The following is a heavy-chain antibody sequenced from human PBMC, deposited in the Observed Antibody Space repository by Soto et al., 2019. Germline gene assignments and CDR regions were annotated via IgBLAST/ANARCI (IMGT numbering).Heavy chain of an antibody. CDR3: ARGGAMGVDY. D-gene: IGHD1-26*01. Sequence: GGSLRLSCTASGFTFNTHWMHWVRQAPGKGLVWVSRIYFDGITTNYADSVKGRLAVSRDNAKNTVYLHVNTLRDEDTAVYYCARGGAMGVDYWGQGTLVTVSS. V-gene: IGHV3-74*01. J-gene: IGHJ4*02. CDR2: IYFDGITT. CDR1: GFTFNTHW.